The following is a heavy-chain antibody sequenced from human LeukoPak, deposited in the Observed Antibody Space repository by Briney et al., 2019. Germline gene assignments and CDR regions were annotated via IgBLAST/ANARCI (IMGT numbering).Heavy chain of an antibody. CDR1: GYSFASYW. D-gene: IGHD6-19*01. CDR3: ASSRAVAGTPLDY. CDR2: IYPGDSDT. J-gene: IGHJ4*02. Sequence: GESLKISCKGSGYSFASYWIGWVRQMPGKGLEWMGIIYPGDSDTRYSPSFQGQVTISADKSISTAYLQWSSLKASDTAMYYCASSRAVAGTPLDYWGQGTLVTVSS. V-gene: IGHV5-51*01.